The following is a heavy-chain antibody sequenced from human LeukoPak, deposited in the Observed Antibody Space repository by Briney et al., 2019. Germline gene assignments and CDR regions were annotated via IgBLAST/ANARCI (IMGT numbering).Heavy chain of an antibody. CDR1: VYTFTSYA. CDR3: AREGGYSGEGGYDAFDI. CDR2: INTNTGNP. V-gene: IGHV7-4-1*02. D-gene: IGHD5-18*01. J-gene: IGHJ3*02. Sequence: EASVKVSCKASVYTFTSYAMNWVRQAPGQGLEWMGWINTNTGNPTYAQGFTGRFVFSLDTSVGTAYLQISSLKAEDTAVYYCAREGGYSGEGGYDAFDIWGQGTMVTVSS.